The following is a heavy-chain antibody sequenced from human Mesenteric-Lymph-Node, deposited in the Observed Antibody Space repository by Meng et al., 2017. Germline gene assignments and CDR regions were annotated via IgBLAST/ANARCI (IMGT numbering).Heavy chain of an antibody. V-gene: IGHV7-4-1*02. CDR1: GYTLTSYA. CDR3: TRDGYSDCSRTSCFDY. J-gene: IGHJ4*02. Sequence: QVQLVQSGSELKKPGASGKVSCKASGYTLTSYAINWVRQAPGQGLEWMGWINSVTGNPTYAQGFTGRFAFSLDTSVSTAYLQISSLKADDTAVYYCTRDGYSDCSRTSCFDYWGQGTLVTVS. D-gene: IGHD2-2*01. CDR2: INSVTGNP.